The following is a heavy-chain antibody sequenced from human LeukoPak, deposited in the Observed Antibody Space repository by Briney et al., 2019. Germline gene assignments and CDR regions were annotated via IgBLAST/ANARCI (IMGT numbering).Heavy chain of an antibody. D-gene: IGHD3-10*01. J-gene: IGHJ4*02. Sequence: GASVKVSCKASGYTFTGYYMHWVRQAPGQGLEWMGWINPNSGGTNYAQKFQGRVTMTRDTSISTAYMELSRLRCDDTAVYYCARTAKYYYGSETYYFFDYWGQGTLVTVSS. CDR1: GYTFTGYY. V-gene: IGHV1-2*02. CDR3: ARTAKYYYGSETYYFFDY. CDR2: INPNSGGT.